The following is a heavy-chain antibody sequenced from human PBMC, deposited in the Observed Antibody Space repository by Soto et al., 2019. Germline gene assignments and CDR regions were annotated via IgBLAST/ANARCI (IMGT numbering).Heavy chain of an antibody. Sequence: QVQLVQSGAEVKKPGASVKVSCKASGYTFINYAVHWVRQAPGQSLEWMGWINGGNGDAKYSQNFQGRGTITRDPSASTAYMALSSLRSEDTALYYWAGSQGGWNYPGYGGQGTLFTVSS. D-gene: IGHD6-19*01. CDR2: INGGNGDA. CDR3: AGSQGGWNYPGY. J-gene: IGHJ4*02. CDR1: GYTFINYA. V-gene: IGHV1-3*01.